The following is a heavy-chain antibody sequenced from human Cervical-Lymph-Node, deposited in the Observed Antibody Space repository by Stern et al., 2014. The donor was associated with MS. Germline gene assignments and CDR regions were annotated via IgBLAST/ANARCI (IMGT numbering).Heavy chain of an antibody. CDR2: INTNTGNP. CDR1: GYSFTHFA. J-gene: IGHJ4*02. CDR3: ARDPHDYGDRFDY. Sequence: MQLVESGSELKKPGASVKVSCKASGYSFTHFALNWVRHAPGQGLPWMGWINTNTGNPSYAQAFTGRFVFSLDTSVSTAYLQISSLKAEDTAVYYCARDPHDYGDRFDYWGQGTRVTVSS. D-gene: IGHD4-17*01. V-gene: IGHV7-4-1*02.